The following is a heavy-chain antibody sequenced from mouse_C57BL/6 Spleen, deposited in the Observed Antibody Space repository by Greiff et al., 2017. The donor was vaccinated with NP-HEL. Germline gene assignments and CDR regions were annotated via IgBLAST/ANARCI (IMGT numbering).Heavy chain of an antibody. CDR3: ASYYDGDAMDY. CDR2: IDPSDSYT. V-gene: IGHV1-50*01. Sequence: QVQLQQPLSYLFNPFSSLKLSCKASVYTFTSYWMQWVKQRPGQGLEWIGEIDPSDSYTNYNQKFKGKATLTVDTSSSTAYMQLSSLTSEDSAVYYCASYYDGDAMDYWGQGTSVTVSS. CDR1: VYTFTSYW. D-gene: IGHD1-1*01. J-gene: IGHJ4*01.